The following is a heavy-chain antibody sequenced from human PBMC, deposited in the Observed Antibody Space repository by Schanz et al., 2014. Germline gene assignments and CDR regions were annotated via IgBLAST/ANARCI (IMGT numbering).Heavy chain of an antibody. J-gene: IGHJ3*01. CDR2: ISYDGSLK. CDR3: ARDRVSYHDFWSGQETGDRAFDL. D-gene: IGHD3-3*01. CDR1: GFTFSSYA. Sequence: QEQLVESGGGAVQPGRSLRLSCAASGFTFSSYAVDWIRQAPGQGLEWVSFISYDGSLKSYLDSVKGRFTISRDNSKNTLFLEMNSLRVEDTAVYYCARDRVSYHDFWSGQETGDRAFDLWGQGTMVTVSP. V-gene: IGHV3-30-3*01.